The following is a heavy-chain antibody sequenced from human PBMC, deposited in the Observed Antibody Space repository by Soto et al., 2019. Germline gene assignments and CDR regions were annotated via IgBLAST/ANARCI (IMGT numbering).Heavy chain of an antibody. V-gene: IGHV1-69*01. CDR2: IIPIFGTA. CDR3: ARGVVPAANEESYFDY. Sequence: QVQLVQSEAEVKKPGSSVKVSCKASGDTFSSYAISWVRQAPGQGLEWIGGIIPIFGTANYAQKFQGRVTITADESTSTAYMDLSSLRSEDTAVYYCARGVVPAANEESYFDYWGQGTLVTVSS. J-gene: IGHJ4*02. CDR1: GDTFSSYA. D-gene: IGHD2-2*01.